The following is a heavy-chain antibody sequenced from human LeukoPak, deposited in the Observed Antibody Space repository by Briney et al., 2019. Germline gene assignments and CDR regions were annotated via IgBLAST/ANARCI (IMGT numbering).Heavy chain of an antibody. CDR1: GFYFHEYA. V-gene: IGHV3-9*03. Sequence: GGSLRLSCAASGFYFHEYAMHWVRQVPGKGLEWVSGISWNSGDIVYADSVKGRFTISRDNAKNSLYLQMNSLRAEDMALYYCAKDKRRITGGDDAFDIWGQGTMVTVSS. J-gene: IGHJ3*02. CDR2: ISWNSGDI. D-gene: IGHD1-14*01. CDR3: AKDKRRITGGDDAFDI.